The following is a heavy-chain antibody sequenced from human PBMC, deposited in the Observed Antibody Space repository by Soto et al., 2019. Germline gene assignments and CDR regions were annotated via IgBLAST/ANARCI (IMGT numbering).Heavy chain of an antibody. Sequence: SETLSLTCTVSRASINSSSYYWGWIRQPPGKGLEWIGSIYYSGSTYYNPSLKSRVTISVDTSKNQFSLMLSSVTAADTAVYYCARLNGYCVGTSCHGYYGMDVWGPGTTVT. V-gene: IGHV4-39*01. CDR3: ARLNGYCVGTSCHGYYGMDV. D-gene: IGHD2-2*03. CDR1: RASINSSSYY. J-gene: IGHJ6*02. CDR2: IYYSGST.